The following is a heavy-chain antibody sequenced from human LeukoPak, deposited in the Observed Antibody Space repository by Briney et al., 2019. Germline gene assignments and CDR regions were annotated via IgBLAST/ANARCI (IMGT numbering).Heavy chain of an antibody. Sequence: PGGSLRLSCAASGFTFSSYGMHWVRQAPGKGLEWVAVISYDGSNKYYADSVKGRFTISRDNSKSTLYLQMNSLRAEDTAVYYCAKAKNWNYNYYYGMDVWGQGTTVTVSS. D-gene: IGHD1-1*01. J-gene: IGHJ6*02. CDR2: ISYDGSNK. V-gene: IGHV3-30*18. CDR3: AKAKNWNYNYYYGMDV. CDR1: GFTFSSYG.